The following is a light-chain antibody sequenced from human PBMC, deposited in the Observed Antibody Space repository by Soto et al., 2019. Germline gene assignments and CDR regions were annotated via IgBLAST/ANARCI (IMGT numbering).Light chain of an antibody. Sequence: EIVLTQSPGTLSLSPGESATLSCRTSQTTSGKYLAWHQQRPGLAPRLLVYGASRRATGIPDRFRGSGSGTEFTLTISGLEPEDFAVYFCQHYGSSPPVTFGQGTRLDVK. J-gene: IGKJ5*01. CDR1: QTTSGKY. CDR3: QHYGSSPPVT. CDR2: GAS. V-gene: IGKV3-20*01.